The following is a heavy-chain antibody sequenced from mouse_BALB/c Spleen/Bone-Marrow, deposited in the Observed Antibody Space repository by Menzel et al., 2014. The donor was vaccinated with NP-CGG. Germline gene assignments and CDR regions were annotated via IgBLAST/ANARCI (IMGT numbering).Heavy chain of an antibody. J-gene: IGHJ4*01. V-gene: IGHV5-12*02. D-gene: IGHD3-3*01. CDR1: GFTISDYY. CDR2: ISNGGGST. Sequence: EVMLVESGGGLVQPGGSLKLSCATSGFTISDYYMYWVRQTPEKRLEWVAYISNGGGSTYYPDTVKGRFTISRDNAKNTLYLQMSRLKSEDTAMYYCARRGWFYAMDYWGQGTSVTVSS. CDR3: ARRGWFYAMDY.